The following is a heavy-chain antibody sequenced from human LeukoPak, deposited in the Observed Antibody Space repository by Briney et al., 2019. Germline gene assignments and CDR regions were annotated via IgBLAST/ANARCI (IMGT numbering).Heavy chain of an antibody. J-gene: IGHJ4*02. V-gene: IGHV3-66*01. Sequence: PGGSLRLSCVASGFTVSANYMTWVRQAPGKGLEWVSLMYSNGDTYYAESVKGRFTLSRDTSKNTLYLHMNSLRVEDTALYYCARDRGSYYYYPLDYWGQGILVTVSS. D-gene: IGHD3-22*01. CDR3: ARDRGSYYYYPLDY. CDR1: GFTVSANY. CDR2: MYSNGDT.